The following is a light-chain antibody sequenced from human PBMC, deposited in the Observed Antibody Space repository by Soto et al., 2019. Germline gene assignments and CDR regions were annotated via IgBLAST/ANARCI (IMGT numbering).Light chain of an antibody. CDR1: SSDVGGYNF. J-gene: IGLJ2*01. CDR3: SSYAGSNIVV. Sequence: QSALTQPPSASGSPGQSVTISCTGTSSDVGGYNFVSRYQKHPGKAPKLMIYEVSERPSGVPDRFSGSKSGNTASLTVSGLQAEDEADYYCSSYAGSNIVVFGGGTKLTVL. V-gene: IGLV2-8*01. CDR2: EVS.